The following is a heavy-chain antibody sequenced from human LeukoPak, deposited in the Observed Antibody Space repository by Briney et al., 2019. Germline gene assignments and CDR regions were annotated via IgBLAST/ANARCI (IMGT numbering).Heavy chain of an antibody. CDR2: IYYSGST. Sequence: TPSETLSLTCTVSGGSISSYYWSWIRQPPGKGLEWIGYIYYSGSTNYNPSLKSRVAISVDTSKNQFSLELSSVTAADTAVYYCARDYSTRYFDSWGQGTLVTVSS. CDR1: GGSISSYY. J-gene: IGHJ4*02. V-gene: IGHV4-59*01. CDR3: ARDYSTRYFDS. D-gene: IGHD2-21*01.